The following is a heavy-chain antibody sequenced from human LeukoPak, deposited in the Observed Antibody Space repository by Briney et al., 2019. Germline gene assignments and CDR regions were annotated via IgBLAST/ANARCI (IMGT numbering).Heavy chain of an antibody. CDR1: GGSISSSSYF. CDR3: ARLFLGGVNDDYDSSAVSEGDY. V-gene: IGHV4-39*01. Sequence: SETLSLTCTVSGGSISSSSYFWGWIRQPPGKGLEWFGSIYYSGSTYYHPSLKSPVTISVDTSKNQFSLKLSSVTAADTAVYYCARLFLGGVNDDYDSSAVSEGDYWGQGTLVTVSS. D-gene: IGHD3-22*01. CDR2: IYYSGST. J-gene: IGHJ4*02.